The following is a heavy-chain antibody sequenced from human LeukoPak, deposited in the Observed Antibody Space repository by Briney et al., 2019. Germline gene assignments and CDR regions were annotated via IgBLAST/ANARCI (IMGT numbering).Heavy chain of an antibody. V-gene: IGHV4-39*07. D-gene: IGHD3-22*01. CDR2: FYYSGST. Sequence: SETLSLTCTVSGGSISSTNYYWGCIRQPPGKGLEWIGSFYYSGSTYYNPSLKSRVTISVDTSKNQFSLKLSSVTAADTAVCYCARPFYYDSSGRHPTGHAFDIWGQGTMVTVSS. CDR3: ARPFYYDSSGRHPTGHAFDI. J-gene: IGHJ3*02. CDR1: GGSISSTNYY.